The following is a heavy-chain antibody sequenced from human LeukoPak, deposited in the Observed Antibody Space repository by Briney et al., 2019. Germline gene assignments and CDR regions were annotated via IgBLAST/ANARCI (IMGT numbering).Heavy chain of an antibody. D-gene: IGHD2-21*02. CDR2: INTGGST. V-gene: IGHV4-61*02. Sequence: SQTLSLTCTVSGGPISSGNYYWSWIRQPAGKGLEWIGRINTGGSTKYNPSLKSRVTISVDTSKNQFSLKLSSVTAADTAVYYCARDGSPNCGGDCREFDYWGQGTLVTVSS. CDR1: GGPISSGNYY. CDR3: ARDGSPNCGGDCREFDY. J-gene: IGHJ4*02.